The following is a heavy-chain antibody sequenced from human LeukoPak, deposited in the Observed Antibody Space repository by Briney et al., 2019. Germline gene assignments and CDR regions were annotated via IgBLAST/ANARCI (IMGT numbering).Heavy chain of an antibody. CDR3: ARVNYDILTPHDAFDI. CDR2: IYYSGST. CDR1: GGSISSYY. J-gene: IGHJ3*02. V-gene: IGHV4-59*01. Sequence: SETLSLTCTVSGGSISSYYWSWIRQPPGKGLEWIGYIYYSGSTNYNPSLKSRVTISVDTSKNQFSLKLSSVTAADTAVYYCARVNYDILTPHDAFDIWGQGTMVTVSS. D-gene: IGHD3-9*01.